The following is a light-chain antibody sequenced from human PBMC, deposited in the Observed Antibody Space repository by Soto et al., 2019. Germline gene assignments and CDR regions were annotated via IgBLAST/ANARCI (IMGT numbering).Light chain of an antibody. CDR3: QQYNGWPIT. J-gene: IGKJ5*01. CDR1: QSVSSY. V-gene: IGKV3-11*01. Sequence: ELVLTQSPATLSLSPGERATLSCRASQSVSSYLAWYQHKPGQAPRLLIYDASNRATGIPARFSGSGSGTDFTLTISRLEPEDFAVYYCQQYNGWPITFGQGTLLEIK. CDR2: DAS.